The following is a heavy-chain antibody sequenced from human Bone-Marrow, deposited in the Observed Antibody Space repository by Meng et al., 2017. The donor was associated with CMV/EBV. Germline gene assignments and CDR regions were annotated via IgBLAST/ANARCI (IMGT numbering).Heavy chain of an antibody. Sequence: SGPTLVKPTQTLTLTCTFSGFSLSTSGVGVGWIRQPPGKALEWLALIYWNDDKRYSPSLKSRLTITKDTSKNQVVLTMTNMDPVDTATYYCAHRHGGNSDDAFDIWGQGTMVTVSS. D-gene: IGHD4-23*01. CDR3: AHRHGGNSDDAFDI. CDR1: GFSLSTSGVG. CDR2: IYWNDDK. V-gene: IGHV2-5*01. J-gene: IGHJ3*02.